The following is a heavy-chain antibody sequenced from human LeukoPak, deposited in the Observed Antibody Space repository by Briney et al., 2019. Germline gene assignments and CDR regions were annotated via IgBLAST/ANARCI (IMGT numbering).Heavy chain of an antibody. CDR2: ISGSGGST. V-gene: IGHV3-23*01. Sequence: GGSLRLSCAASGFTFSSYAMSWVRQAPGKGLEWVSAISGSGGSTYYADSVKGRFTISRDNSKNTLYLQMNSLRAEDTAVYYCAKRINYLRRPSYFDYWGQGTLVTVSS. CDR1: GFTFSSYA. D-gene: IGHD4-11*01. CDR3: AKRINYLRRPSYFDY. J-gene: IGHJ4*02.